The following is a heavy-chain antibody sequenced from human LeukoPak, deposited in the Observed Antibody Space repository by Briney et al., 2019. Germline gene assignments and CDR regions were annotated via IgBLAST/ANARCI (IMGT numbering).Heavy chain of an antibody. V-gene: IGHV3-64*01. Sequence: GGSLRLSCAGSGFTFSSYAIHWLRQAPGKGLEYVSSISSDGGSTHYANSVKGRFTISRDNSKNTLYLQMGSLRTEDMAVYYCARGLHSGRAAENFEYWGHGTLVTVSS. D-gene: IGHD6-25*01. CDR2: ISSDGGST. CDR1: GFTFSSYA. CDR3: ARGLHSGRAAENFEY. J-gene: IGHJ4*01.